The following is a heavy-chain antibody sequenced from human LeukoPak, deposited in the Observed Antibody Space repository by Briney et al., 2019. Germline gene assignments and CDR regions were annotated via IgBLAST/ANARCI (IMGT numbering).Heavy chain of an antibody. CDR1: GGSISSSSYY. CDR3: ARSPIVATIPPTTPGAFDI. J-gene: IGHJ3*02. D-gene: IGHD5-12*01. Sequence: SETLSLTCTVSGGSISSSSYYWGWIRQPPGKGLEWIGSIYYSGSTYYNPSLKSRVTISVDTSKNQFSLKLSSVTAADTAVYYCARSPIVATIPPTTPGAFDIWGQGTMVTVSS. CDR2: IYYSGST. V-gene: IGHV4-39*07.